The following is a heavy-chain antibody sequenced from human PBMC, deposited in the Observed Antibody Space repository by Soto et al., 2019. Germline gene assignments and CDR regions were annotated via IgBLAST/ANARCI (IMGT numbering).Heavy chain of an antibody. CDR1: GGSFSGYY. V-gene: IGHV4-34*01. CDR2: INHSGST. Sequence: SETLSLTCAVYGGSFSGYYWSWIRQPPGKGLEWIGEINHSGSTNYNPSLKSRVTISVDTSKNQFSLKLSSVTAADTAVYYCARGLKYTAMAPNWFDPWGQGTLVTVSS. CDR3: ARGLKYTAMAPNWFDP. J-gene: IGHJ5*02. D-gene: IGHD5-18*01.